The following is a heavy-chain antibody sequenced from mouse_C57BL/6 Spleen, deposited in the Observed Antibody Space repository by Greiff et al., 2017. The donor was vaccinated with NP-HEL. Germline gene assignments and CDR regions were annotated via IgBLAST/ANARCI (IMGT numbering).Heavy chain of an antibody. CDR3: ARDGDY. V-gene: IGHV3-6*01. CDR1: GYSITSGYY. Sequence: DVKLQESGPGLVKPSQSLSLTCSVTGYSITSGYYWNWIRQFPGNKLEWMGYISYDGSNNYNPSLKNRISITRDTSKNQFFLKLKSVTTEDTATYYCARDGDYWGQRTSVTVSS. CDR2: ISYDGSN. J-gene: IGHJ4*01.